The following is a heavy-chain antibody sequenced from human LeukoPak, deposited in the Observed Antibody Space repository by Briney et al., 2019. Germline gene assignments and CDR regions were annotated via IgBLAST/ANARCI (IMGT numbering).Heavy chain of an antibody. V-gene: IGHV4-34*01. CDR1: GGSFSGYY. Sequence: SETLSLTCAVYGGSFSGYYWSWIRQPPGRGLEWIGEINHSGSTNYNPSLKSRVTISVDTSKNQFSLKLSSVTAADTAVYYCARPARYCSSTSCREYFQHWGQGTLVTVSS. D-gene: IGHD2-2*01. J-gene: IGHJ1*01. CDR3: ARPARYCSSTSCREYFQH. CDR2: INHSGST.